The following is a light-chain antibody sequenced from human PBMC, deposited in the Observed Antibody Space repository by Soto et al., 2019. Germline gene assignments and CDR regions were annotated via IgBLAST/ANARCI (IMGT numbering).Light chain of an antibody. CDR1: QSVRRN. V-gene: IGKV3-15*01. CDR3: QHYDHWTIA. J-gene: IGKJ5*01. Sequence: TQSPGTLSVSPGERVTLSCGASQSVRRNLAWFQQKPGQAPRLLIYGASTRATDVPARFSGSGYGTELTITISSLQPEDFELYQCQHYDHWTIAFGHGTRLEIK. CDR2: GAS.